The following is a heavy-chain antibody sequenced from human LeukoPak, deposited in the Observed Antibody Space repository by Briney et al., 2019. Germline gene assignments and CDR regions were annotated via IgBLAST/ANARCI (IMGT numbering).Heavy chain of an antibody. J-gene: IGHJ3*02. D-gene: IGHD5-24*01. V-gene: IGHV4-59*08. CDR3: ARRMATVTDTFDI. Sequence: SETLSLTCNVSGDSLTSHFWSWIRQTPGKGLEGIGYVFHSGTTNYCPSLKSRVTISLDTSKKQFYLRLASVTAADTAVYYCARRMATVTDTFDIWGRGTMVSVSS. CDR1: GDSLTSHF. CDR2: VFHSGTT.